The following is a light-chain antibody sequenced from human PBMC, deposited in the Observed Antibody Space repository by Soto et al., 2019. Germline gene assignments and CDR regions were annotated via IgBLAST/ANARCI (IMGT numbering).Light chain of an antibody. CDR1: QCVGES. CDR2: RVF. CDR3: QQFGGSPRT. Sequence: EIVLTQSPGTLSLSPGERATLSCRASQCVGESLVWYQQKPGQAPRLLIYRVFNRATGIPDRFSGSGSGTDFTLTISRLEPEDFAVYYCQQFGGSPRTFGRGTKVERK. V-gene: IGKV3-20*01. J-gene: IGKJ1*01.